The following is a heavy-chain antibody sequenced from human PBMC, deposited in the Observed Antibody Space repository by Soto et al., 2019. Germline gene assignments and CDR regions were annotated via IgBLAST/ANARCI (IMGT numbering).Heavy chain of an antibody. V-gene: IGHV1-69*02. CDR1: GVTYSSYT. CDR3: AMGYSSPSI. J-gene: IGHJ3*02. Sequence: SVKVSCKGSGVTYSSYTISWVRQAPGQGLEWMGRIIPILGIANYAQKFQGRVTITADKSTSTAYMELSSLRSEDTAVYYCAMGYSSPSIWGQGTMVTVSS. CDR2: IIPILGIA. D-gene: IGHD6-13*01.